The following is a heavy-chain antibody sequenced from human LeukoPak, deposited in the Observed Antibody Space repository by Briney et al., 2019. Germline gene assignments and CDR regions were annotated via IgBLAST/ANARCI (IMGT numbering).Heavy chain of an antibody. CDR1: GYTFTSYG. D-gene: IGHD3-22*01. Sequence: GASVKVSCKASGYTFTSYGISWVRQAPGQGLEWMGWISAYNGNTNYAQKLQGRVTMTTDTSTSTAYMELRSLRSDDTAVYYCARAHRYYYDSSGYYPDYWGQGTLVTVSS. J-gene: IGHJ4*02. CDR2: ISAYNGNT. V-gene: IGHV1-18*01. CDR3: ARAHRYYYDSSGYYPDY.